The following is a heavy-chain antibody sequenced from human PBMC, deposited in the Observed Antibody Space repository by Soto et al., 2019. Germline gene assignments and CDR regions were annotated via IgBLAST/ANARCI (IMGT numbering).Heavy chain of an antibody. CDR3: ARGNSPRLGELSLYATRGYFDY. CDR2: INHSGST. CDR1: GGSFSGYY. D-gene: IGHD3-16*02. V-gene: IGHV4-34*01. Sequence: SETLSLTCAVYGGSFSGYYWSWIRQPPGKGLEWIGEINHSGSTNYNPSLKSRVTISVDTSKNQFSLKLSSVTAADTAVYYCARGNSPRLGELSLYATRGYFDYWGQGTLVTVSS. J-gene: IGHJ4*02.